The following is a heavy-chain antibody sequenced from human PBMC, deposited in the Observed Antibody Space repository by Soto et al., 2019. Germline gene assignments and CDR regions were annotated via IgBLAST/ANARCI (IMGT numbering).Heavy chain of an antibody. CDR2: IHYSGSP. Sequence: PSETLSLPCSASGGTISTYFWTWIRQSPGKGLEWIGYIHYSGSPSYHPSLKSRVTASVDTSKNQLSLKFNSVTPADTAIYYCARESHDAFDIWGQGTMVTVSS. V-gene: IGHV4-59*01. J-gene: IGHJ3*02. CDR1: GGTISTYF. CDR3: ARESHDAFDI.